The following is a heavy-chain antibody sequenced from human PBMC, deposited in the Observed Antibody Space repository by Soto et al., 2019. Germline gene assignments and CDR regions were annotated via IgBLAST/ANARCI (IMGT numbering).Heavy chain of an antibody. J-gene: IGHJ6*02. CDR1: GGTFSSYA. CDR2: IIPIFGTA. D-gene: IGHD3-22*01. CDR3: ARAGYDSSGYDIEDV. Sequence: ASVKVSCKASGGTFSSYAISWVRQAPGQGLEWMGGIIPIFGTANYAQKFQGRVTITADKSTSTVYMELSSLRSEDTAVYYCARAGYDSSGYDIEDVWGQGTTVTVSS. V-gene: IGHV1-69*06.